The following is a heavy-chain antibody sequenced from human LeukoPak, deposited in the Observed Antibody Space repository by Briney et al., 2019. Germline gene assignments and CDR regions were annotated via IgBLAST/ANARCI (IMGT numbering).Heavy chain of an antibody. D-gene: IGHD2-15*01. Sequence: GGSLRLSCAASGFTFSSYEMNWVRQAPGKGLEWVSYISSSGCTIYYADSVKGRFTISRDNAKNSLYLQMNSLRAEDTAVYYCARLVVAATRPSNWFDPWGQGTLVTVSS. J-gene: IGHJ5*02. CDR2: ISSSGCTI. CDR1: GFTFSSYE. CDR3: ARLVVAATRPSNWFDP. V-gene: IGHV3-48*03.